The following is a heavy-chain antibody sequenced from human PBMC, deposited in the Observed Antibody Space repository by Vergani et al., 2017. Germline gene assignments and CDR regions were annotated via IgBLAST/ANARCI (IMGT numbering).Heavy chain of an antibody. D-gene: IGHD2-8*01. CDR2: IYYSGST. CDR3: ASISPLLDIVLMGLGAFDI. CDR1: VGSISSSSYY. Sequence: QLQLQESGPGLVKPSETLSLSCTVSVGSISSSSYYWGWIRQPPGKGLEWIGSIYYSGSTYYNPSLKSRVTISVDTSKNQFSLKLSSVTAAAPAVYYCASISPLLDIVLMGLGAFDIWGQGTMVTVSS. V-gene: IGHV4-39*01. J-gene: IGHJ3*02.